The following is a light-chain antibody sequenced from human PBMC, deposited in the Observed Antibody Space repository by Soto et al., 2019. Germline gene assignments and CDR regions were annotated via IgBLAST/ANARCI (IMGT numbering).Light chain of an antibody. CDR3: SSYSISTAYL. CDR1: SSDVGGYDY. V-gene: IGLV2-14*01. CDR2: EVS. Sequence: QSALTQPASMSGSPGQSITISCTGTSSDVGGYDYVSWYQLHPGKAPKLMVFEVSNRPSGVSYCFSGSKSGNTASLTISGLQAEDEADYFCSSYSISTAYLFGTGTKVTVL. J-gene: IGLJ1*01.